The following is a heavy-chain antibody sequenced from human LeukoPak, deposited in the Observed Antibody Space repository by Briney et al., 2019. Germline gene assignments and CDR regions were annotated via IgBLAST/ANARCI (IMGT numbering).Heavy chain of an antibody. CDR2: IISTSSTI. CDR1: GFTFSSSS. Sequence: GGSLRLSCVASGFTFSSSSMNWVRQAPGKGLEWVSYIISTSSTIYYADSVKGRFTISRGNANNLLYLQMNSLRDEDTAVYYCARGLSFDYWGQGTLVTVSS. CDR3: ARGLSFDY. V-gene: IGHV3-48*02. J-gene: IGHJ4*02.